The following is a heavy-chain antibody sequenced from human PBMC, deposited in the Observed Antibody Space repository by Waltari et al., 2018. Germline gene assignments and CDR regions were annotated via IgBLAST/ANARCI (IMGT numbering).Heavy chain of an antibody. CDR1: GYSISSGYY. CDR2: IYHSGMP. D-gene: IGHD3-3*01. CDR3: ATRQRYDFWSGPPGYFDY. V-gene: IGHV4-38-2*01. Sequence: QVQLQESGPGLVKPSETLSLTCAVSGYSISSGYYWGWIRQPPGKGLEWIGSIYHSGMPDFNPSLQSRGTITVDTSKNQFSLKLSSVTAADTAVYYCATRQRYDFWSGPPGYFDYWGQGTLVTVSS. J-gene: IGHJ4*02.